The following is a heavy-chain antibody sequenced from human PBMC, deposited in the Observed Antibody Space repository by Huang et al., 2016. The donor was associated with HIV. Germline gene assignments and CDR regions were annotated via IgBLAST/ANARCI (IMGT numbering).Heavy chain of an antibody. V-gene: IGHV4-39*01. D-gene: IGHD3-22*01. CDR2: IYESGST. Sequence: QLQLQGSGPGLVKPSETLSLTCTVSGGSITSSSYYWGWIRQPPGKGLEWVGSIYESGSTDSNPALKSRVTVSVDTSKNQFSLKLSSVTAADTAVYYCARHFSYYDSSGYTPWDAFDIWGQGTMVTVSS. CDR1: GGSITSSSYY. CDR3: ARHFSYYDSSGYTPWDAFDI. J-gene: IGHJ3*02.